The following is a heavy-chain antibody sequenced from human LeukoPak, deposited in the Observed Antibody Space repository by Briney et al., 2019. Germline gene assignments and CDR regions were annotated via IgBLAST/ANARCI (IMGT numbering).Heavy chain of an antibody. Sequence: SGPTLVKPTQTLTLTCTFSGFSLRTSGMCVSWIRQPPGKALEWLARIDWDDDKYYSTSLKTRLTISKDTSKNQVVLTMTNMDPVDTATYYCARGILTGYPNAFDIWGQGTMVTVSS. V-gene: IGHV2-70*11. D-gene: IGHD3-9*01. CDR3: ARGILTGYPNAFDI. CDR2: IDWDDDK. CDR1: GFSLRTSGMC. J-gene: IGHJ3*02.